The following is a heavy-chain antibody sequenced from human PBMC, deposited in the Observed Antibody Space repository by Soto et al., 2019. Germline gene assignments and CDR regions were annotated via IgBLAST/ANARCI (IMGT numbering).Heavy chain of an antibody. Sequence: ASVKASCKASGYTFTSYGISWVRQAPAQGLEWMGWISAYNGNTNYAQKLQGRVTMTTDTSTSTAYMELRSLRSDDTAVYYCARDRGIAAAGKGLATGYWGQGTLVTVSS. J-gene: IGHJ4*02. D-gene: IGHD6-13*01. CDR2: ISAYNGNT. V-gene: IGHV1-18*04. CDR3: ARDRGIAAAGKGLATGY. CDR1: GYTFTSYG.